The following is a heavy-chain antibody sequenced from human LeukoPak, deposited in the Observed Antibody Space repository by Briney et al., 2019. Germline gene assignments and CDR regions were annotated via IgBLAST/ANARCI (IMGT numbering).Heavy chain of an antibody. CDR1: GDIVSGTVVA. D-gene: IGHD6-19*01. CDR3: ARDPRYSSGWYRINYFDY. Sequence: SQTLSLTCAISGDIVSGTVVAWNCISPSPSGGLGWRVRTYTRSKWYNDYAVSVKSRITINPDTSKNQFSLQLNSVTPEDTAVYYCARDPRYSSGWYRINYFDYWGQGTLVTVSS. V-gene: IGHV6-1*01. CDR2: TYTRSKWYN. J-gene: IGHJ4*02.